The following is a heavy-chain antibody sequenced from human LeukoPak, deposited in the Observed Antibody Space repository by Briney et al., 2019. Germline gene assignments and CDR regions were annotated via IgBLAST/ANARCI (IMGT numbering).Heavy chain of an antibody. CDR3: ARETCDITMIVCWGNFDY. D-gene: IGHD3-22*01. CDR2: IYYSGST. CDR1: GGSISSGDYY. J-gene: IGHJ4*02. Sequence: PSETLSLTCTVSGGSISSGDYYWSWIRQPPGKGLEWIGYIYYSGSTYYNPSLKSRVTISVDTSKNQFSLKLSSVTAADTAVYYCARETCDITMIVCWGNFDYWGQGTLVTVSS. V-gene: IGHV4-30-4*08.